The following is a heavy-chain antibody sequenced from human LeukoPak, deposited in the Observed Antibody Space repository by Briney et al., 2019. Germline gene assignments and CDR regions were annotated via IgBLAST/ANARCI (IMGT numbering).Heavy chain of an antibody. Sequence: SGRSLRLSCAASGFTFSSYAMHWVRQAPGKGLEWVAVISYDGSNKYYADSVKGRFTISRDNSKNTLYLQMNSLRAEDTAVYYCARDLTVTTFTQYYWGQGTLVTVSS. CDR1: GFTFSSYA. CDR2: ISYDGSNK. CDR3: ARDLTVTTFTQYY. J-gene: IGHJ4*02. D-gene: IGHD4-17*01. V-gene: IGHV3-30*04.